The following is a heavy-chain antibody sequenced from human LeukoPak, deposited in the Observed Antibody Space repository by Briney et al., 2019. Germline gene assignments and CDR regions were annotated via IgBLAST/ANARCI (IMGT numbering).Heavy chain of an antibody. Sequence: GGSLRLSCVASGFTFSSFDMSWVRQAPGKGLEWVSATSGRSGGSTYYADSVKGRFTISRDNSKNTLYLQMNSLRAEDTAIYYCAKENYDTSGSYSYYFDYWGQGTLVTVSS. V-gene: IGHV3-23*01. J-gene: IGHJ4*02. CDR1: GFTFSSFD. CDR3: AKENYDTSGSYSYYFDY. CDR2: TSGRSGGST. D-gene: IGHD3-22*01.